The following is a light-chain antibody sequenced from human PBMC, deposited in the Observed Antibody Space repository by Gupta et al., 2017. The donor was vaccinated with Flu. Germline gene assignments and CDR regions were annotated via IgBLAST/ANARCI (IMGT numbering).Light chain of an antibody. CDR3: QVWDGRSDQFV. J-gene: IGLJ1*01. CDR2: DDY. V-gene: IGLV3-21*02. CDR1: NIGRSS. Sequence: SYVVTQTPAVSVAPGQTATIPCGGNNIGRSSVHWYRQKPGQAPVLVVYDDYARPSGIPERFSGSNSGNMATLTISRVEAGDEADYDCQVWDGRSDQFVFGAGTKVTVL.